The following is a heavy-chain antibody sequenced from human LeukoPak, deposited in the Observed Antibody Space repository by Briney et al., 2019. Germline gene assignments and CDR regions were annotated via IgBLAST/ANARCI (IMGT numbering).Heavy chain of an antibody. Sequence: KPGGSLRLSCAASGFTFSTFTMNWVRQAPGKGLEWVSSITISATFISYADSVKGRFTISRDNAKNSLYLQMNSLRAEDTAVYYCAREDSSGYYKGLDYWGHGTLVTVSS. CDR3: AREDSSGYYKGLDY. CDR1: GFTFSTFT. V-gene: IGHV3-21*01. J-gene: IGHJ4*01. D-gene: IGHD3-22*01. CDR2: ITISATFI.